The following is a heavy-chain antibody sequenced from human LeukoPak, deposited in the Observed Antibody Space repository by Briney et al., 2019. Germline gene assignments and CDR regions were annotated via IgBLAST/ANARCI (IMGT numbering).Heavy chain of an antibody. D-gene: IGHD1-1*01. J-gene: IGHJ4*02. CDR1: GFTFSTYS. V-gene: IGHV3-48*04. CDR2: SSARSGTI. CDR3: ARETTSGY. Sequence: GGSLRLSCAASGFTFSTYSMNWVRQSPGKGLEWVSYSSARSGTIYYADSVKGRFTISRDNAKNSLYLHMNSLRVEDTAVYYCARETTSGYWGQGTLVTVSS.